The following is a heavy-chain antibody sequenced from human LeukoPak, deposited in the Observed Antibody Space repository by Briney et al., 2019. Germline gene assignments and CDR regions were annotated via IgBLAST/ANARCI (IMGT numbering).Heavy chain of an antibody. J-gene: IGHJ4*02. Sequence: GGSLRLSCAASGFTFTNSWLAWFRKAQGKGREWVANIKQDGSTKHYADSLKGRFTISRDNPKNSLYLQMNSLRADDTAVYYCARDTDGSLDFWGQGILVTVAS. D-gene: IGHD1-26*01. V-gene: IGHV3-7*01. CDR1: GFTFTNSW. CDR2: IKQDGSTK. CDR3: ARDTDGSLDF.